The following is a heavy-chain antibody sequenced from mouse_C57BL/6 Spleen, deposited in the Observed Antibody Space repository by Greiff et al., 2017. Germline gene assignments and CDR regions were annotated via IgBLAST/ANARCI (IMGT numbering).Heavy chain of an antibody. CDR2: IDPDTGGT. D-gene: IGHD1-1*01. J-gene: IGHJ4*01. Sequence: VQLQQSGAELVRPGASVTMSCKASGYTFTDYQMDWVKQTPVKSLEWIGAIDPDTGGTAYNQKFKGKDILTADKSSSTAYMELRSLTSDDSAVYYCTKPSSSLYYAMDYWGQGTSVTVSS. V-gene: IGHV1-15*01. CDR3: TKPSSSLYYAMDY. CDR1: GYTFTDYQ.